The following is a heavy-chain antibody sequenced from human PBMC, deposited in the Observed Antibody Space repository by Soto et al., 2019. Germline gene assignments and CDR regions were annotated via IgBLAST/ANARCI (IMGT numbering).Heavy chain of an antibody. V-gene: IGHV1-18*04. Sequence: ASVKVSCKASGYTFTSYGISWVRQAPGRGLEWMGWISAYNGNTNYAQKLQGRVTMTTDTSTSTAYMELRSLRSDDTAVYYCARDVYYDFWSGYYSGYYYGMDVWGQGTTVTVSS. D-gene: IGHD3-3*01. CDR2: ISAYNGNT. CDR1: GYTFTSYG. J-gene: IGHJ6*02. CDR3: ARDVYYDFWSGYYSGYYYGMDV.